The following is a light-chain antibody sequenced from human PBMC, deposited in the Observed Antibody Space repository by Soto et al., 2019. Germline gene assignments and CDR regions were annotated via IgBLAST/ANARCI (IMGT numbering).Light chain of an antibody. CDR2: DTS. Sequence: EIVLTQSPGTLSLSPGERATLSCRASQSVSSSYLAWYQQKPGRAPRLLIYDTSTRATGIPDRFSGSGSGTDFTLTISRLEPEDSAVYYCQQYGSSPTWTFGQGTKVDIK. CDR3: QQYGSSPTWT. J-gene: IGKJ1*01. CDR1: QSVSSSY. V-gene: IGKV3-20*01.